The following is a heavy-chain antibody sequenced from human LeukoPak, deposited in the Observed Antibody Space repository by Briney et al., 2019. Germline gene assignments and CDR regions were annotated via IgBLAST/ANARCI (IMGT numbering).Heavy chain of an antibody. Sequence: ASVKVSCKASGYTFTSYYMHWVRQAPGQGLEWMGLINPSGGSTSYAQKFQGRVTMTRDTSTSTVYMELSSLRSEDTAVYYCARGDDSSGYYYLKWFDPWGQGTLVTVSS. CDR2: INPSGGST. CDR1: GYTFTSYY. D-gene: IGHD3-22*01. V-gene: IGHV1-46*01. J-gene: IGHJ5*02. CDR3: ARGDDSSGYYYLKWFDP.